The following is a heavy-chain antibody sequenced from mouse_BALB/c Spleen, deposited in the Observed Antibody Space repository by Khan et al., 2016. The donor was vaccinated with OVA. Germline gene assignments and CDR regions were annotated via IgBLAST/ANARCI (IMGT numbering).Heavy chain of an antibody. Sequence: IQLVQSGAELVRPGTLVKLSCKASGFNIKDYYMHWVKQRPKQGLVWIGKIDPENGQTIYDPKFQGKARITSDTSSNTAYLQLSSLTSEDTAVYYCARDGYSPLFAYWGQGTLVTVSA. V-gene: IGHV14-1*02. D-gene: IGHD2-3*01. J-gene: IGHJ3*01. CDR2: IDPENGQT. CDR3: ARDGYSPLFAY. CDR1: GFNIKDYY.